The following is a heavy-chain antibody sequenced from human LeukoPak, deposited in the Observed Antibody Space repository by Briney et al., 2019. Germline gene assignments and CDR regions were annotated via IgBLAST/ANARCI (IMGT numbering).Heavy chain of an antibody. D-gene: IGHD3-16*01. CDR1: GGSVSSGSYY. CDR3: ARDSMIPFGVYS. CDR2: IYYSGST. Sequence: PSETLSLTCTVSGGSVSSGSYYWSWIRQPPGKGLEWLGYIYYSGSTNYNPSLKSRVTISVDTSKNQFSLKLSSVTAADKAVCYCARDSMIPFGVYSWGQGALVSVSS. V-gene: IGHV4-61*01. J-gene: IGHJ1*01.